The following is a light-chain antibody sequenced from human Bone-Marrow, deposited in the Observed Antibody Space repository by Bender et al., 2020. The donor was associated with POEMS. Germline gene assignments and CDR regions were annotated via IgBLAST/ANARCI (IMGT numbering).Light chain of an antibody. CDR1: SSDIGSYYL. CDR2: EVS. Sequence: QSAPTQPASVSGSPGQSITISCTGSSSDIGSYYLVSWYQKYPGKAPKLLIYEVSRRPSGVSNRFSASKSGNTASLTISGLQPEDEAEYYCCAYADITSSVFGTGTKVTVL. J-gene: IGLJ1*01. V-gene: IGLV2-23*02. CDR3: CAYADITSSV.